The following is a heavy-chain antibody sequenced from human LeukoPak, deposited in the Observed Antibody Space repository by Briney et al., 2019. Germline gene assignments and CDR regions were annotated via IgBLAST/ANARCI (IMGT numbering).Heavy chain of an antibody. J-gene: IGHJ5*02. CDR1: GFSLSSYT. V-gene: IGHV3-21*01. CDR3: ARAHCITTDCYLRRSGDWLDP. D-gene: IGHD2-21*02. Sequence: AGGSLRLSCVASGFSLSSYTINWVRQAPGKGLEWVASISRFGNYIYYADSVNSRFTISRDNAENSLYLQMNSLRVDDTALYYCARAHCITTDCYLRRSGDWLDPWGQGTLVAVSS. CDR2: ISRFGNYI.